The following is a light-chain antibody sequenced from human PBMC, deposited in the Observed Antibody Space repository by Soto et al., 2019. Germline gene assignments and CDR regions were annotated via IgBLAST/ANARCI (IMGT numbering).Light chain of an antibody. CDR1: QSINSY. CDR2: AAS. CDR3: QQSYSNPFT. V-gene: IGKV1-39*01. J-gene: IGKJ4*01. Sequence: DIQVTQSPSSLSASVGDRVTITCRASQSINSYLNWYQQKPGKAPKLLIHAASRLQSGVPTRLSGSGSGTDFTLTISSLQPEDFATYYCQQSYSNPFTFGGGTKVEIK.